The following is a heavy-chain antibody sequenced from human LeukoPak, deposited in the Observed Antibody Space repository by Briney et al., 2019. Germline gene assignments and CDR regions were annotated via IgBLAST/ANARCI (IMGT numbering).Heavy chain of an antibody. V-gene: IGHV3-23*01. Sequence: GGSLRLSCAASGFTFSSYAMSWVRQAPGKGLEWVSAISGSGGSTYYADSVKGRFTISRDNPKNTLYLQMNSLRAEDTAVYYCAKVVVVPAAMGYMDVWGKGTTVTVSS. CDR3: AKVVVVPAAMGYMDV. J-gene: IGHJ6*03. D-gene: IGHD2-2*01. CDR1: GFTFSSYA. CDR2: ISGSGGST.